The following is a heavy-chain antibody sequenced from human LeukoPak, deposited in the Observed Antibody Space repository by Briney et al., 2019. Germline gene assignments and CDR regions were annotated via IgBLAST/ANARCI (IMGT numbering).Heavy chain of an antibody. J-gene: IGHJ5*02. CDR3: ARAPTTVVTGWFDP. Sequence: GGSLRLSCAASGFIFSDYYMSWIRQAPGKGLEWVSYISSSGSTIYYADSVKGRFTISRDNAKNSLYLQMNSLRAEDTAVYYCARAPTTVVTGWFDPWGQGTLVTVSS. V-gene: IGHV3-11*01. D-gene: IGHD4-23*01. CDR1: GFIFSDYY. CDR2: ISSSGSTI.